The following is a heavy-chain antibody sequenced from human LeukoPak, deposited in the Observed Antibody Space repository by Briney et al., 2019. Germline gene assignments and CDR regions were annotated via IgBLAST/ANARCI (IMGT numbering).Heavy chain of an antibody. D-gene: IGHD1-26*01. Sequence: ASVKVSCKASGYTFTGYHLHWVRQAPGQGLEWMGWISGGSNYAQKFQGRVTMTRDTSISTAYMELGRLRSDDTAFYYCARGGGIGGATNMAKMFQGGPPRTGDRPTAQASWGLGGWELTAPPFFSGGGGGGTWDSSLDYWGQGTLVTVSS. CDR2: ISGGS. CDR1: GYTFTGYH. CDR3: ARGGGIGGATNMAKMFQGGPPRTGDRPTAQASWGLGGWELTAPPFFSGGGGGGTWDSSLDY. V-gene: IGHV1-2*02. J-gene: IGHJ4*02.